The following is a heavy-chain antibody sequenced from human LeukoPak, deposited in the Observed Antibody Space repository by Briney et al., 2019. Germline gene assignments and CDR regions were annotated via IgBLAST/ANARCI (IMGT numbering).Heavy chain of an antibody. CDR3: ARHAGGYTHFDA. V-gene: IGHV4-59*08. CDR2: ISHTGST. Sequence: SETLSLTCTVSGGSISSYYWTWVRQPPGKGLEWIGYISHTGSTTYNPSLKSRATMSLDTSKNQFSLKLSSVTAADTAVDYGARHAGGYTHFDAWGQGALVTVSS. J-gene: IGHJ4*02. CDR1: GGSISSYY. D-gene: IGHD3-10*01.